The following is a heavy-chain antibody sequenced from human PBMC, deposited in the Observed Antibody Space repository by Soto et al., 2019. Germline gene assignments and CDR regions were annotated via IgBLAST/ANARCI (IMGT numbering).Heavy chain of an antibody. Sequence: EVQLVESGGGLVQPGGSLKLSCAASGFTLSGSAIHWVRQASGKGLEWVGRIRSRPNNYATAFTASVKGRFTISRDDSNNTAYLHMNSLKTEDTAVYFCTRLEERGVVVVGSFDYWGQGTLVTVSS. D-gene: IGHD2-15*01. CDR2: IRSRPNNYAT. J-gene: IGHJ4*02. CDR3: TRLEERGVVVVGSFDY. V-gene: IGHV3-73*01. CDR1: GFTLSGSA.